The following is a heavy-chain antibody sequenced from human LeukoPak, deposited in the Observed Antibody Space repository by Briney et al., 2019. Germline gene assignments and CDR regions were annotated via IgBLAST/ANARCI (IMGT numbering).Heavy chain of an antibody. J-gene: IGHJ4*02. D-gene: IGHD6-19*01. CDR2: MYTSGNT. CDR1: GGSISTYY. Sequence: PSETLSLTCTVSGGSISTYYWSWIRQPAGKGLEWIGRMYTSGNTNYNPSLKSRVTMSVDTSKKQFSLRLSSVTAGDTAVYYCAREPVTGTSNFFDSWGQGTLVTVSS. CDR3: AREPVTGTSNFFDS. V-gene: IGHV4-4*07.